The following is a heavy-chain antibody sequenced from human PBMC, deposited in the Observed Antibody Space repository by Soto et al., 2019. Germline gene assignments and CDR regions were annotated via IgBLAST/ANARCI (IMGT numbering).Heavy chain of an antibody. D-gene: IGHD2-2*01. J-gene: IGHJ4*02. Sequence: SETLSLTCAVSGDSISSNNWWSWVRQPPGKGLEWIAEIHHSGSTYYNPSLKSRVTISIDRSKNQFSLKLCSVTAADTAVYYCARVPDYWGQGILVTVSS. CDR3: ARVPDY. CDR2: IHHSGST. V-gene: IGHV4-4*02. CDR1: GDSISSNNW.